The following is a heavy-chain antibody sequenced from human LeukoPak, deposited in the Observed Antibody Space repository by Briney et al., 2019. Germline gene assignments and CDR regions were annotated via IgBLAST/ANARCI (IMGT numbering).Heavy chain of an antibody. CDR2: IYHSGST. CDR1: GGSISSSNW. J-gene: IGHJ4*02. CDR3: ARRTGKQDYGSGSYYKLSY. V-gene: IGHV4-4*02. D-gene: IGHD3-10*01. Sequence: SETLSLTCAVSGGSISSSNWWSWVRQPPGKGLEWIGEIYHSGSTNYNPSLKSRVTISVDKSKNQFSLKLSSVTAADTAVYYCARRTGKQDYGSGSYYKLSYWGQGTLVAVSS.